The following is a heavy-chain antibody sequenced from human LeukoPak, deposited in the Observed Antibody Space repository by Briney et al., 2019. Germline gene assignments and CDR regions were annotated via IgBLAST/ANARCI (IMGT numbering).Heavy chain of an antibody. Sequence: GGSLRLSCAASGFTFSSYSMIWVRQAPGKGLEWVSYISSGSSTRCYGDSVKGRFTISRDNAQNSLYLQMNSLRDEDTAVYYCARGDDDYVRYFDYWGQGTLVAVSS. CDR1: GFTFSSYS. D-gene: IGHD4-17*01. J-gene: IGHJ4*02. CDR2: ISSGSSTR. V-gene: IGHV3-48*02. CDR3: ARGDDDYVRYFDY.